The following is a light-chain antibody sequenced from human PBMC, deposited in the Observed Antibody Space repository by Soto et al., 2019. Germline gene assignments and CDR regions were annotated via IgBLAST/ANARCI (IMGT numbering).Light chain of an antibody. J-gene: IGKJ2*01. CDR2: DAS. CDR3: QQRSNWPPYT. Sequence: EIVLTQSPATLSLSPGERATLSCRASQSVSSYLASYHQKPGQAPRLLIYDASNRATGIPARFSGSGSGTDFTLTISSLEPEDFAVYYCQQRSNWPPYTFGQGTKLEIK. V-gene: IGKV3-11*01. CDR1: QSVSSY.